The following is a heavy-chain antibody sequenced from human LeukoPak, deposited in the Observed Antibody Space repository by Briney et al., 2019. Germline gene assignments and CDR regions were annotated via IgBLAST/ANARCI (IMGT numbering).Heavy chain of an antibody. J-gene: IGHJ5*02. CDR2: ISTYNGHT. CDR3: ARFLPQKWELPGNWIDP. CDR1: GYTFNSYG. D-gene: IGHD1-26*01. Sequence: GASVKVSCKASGYTFNSYGISWVRQAPGQGLEWMGWISTYNGHTNYAQKLQGRVTMTTDTSTSTVYMELRSLRSDDTAVYYCARFLPQKWELPGNWIDPWGQGTLVTVSS. V-gene: IGHV1-18*01.